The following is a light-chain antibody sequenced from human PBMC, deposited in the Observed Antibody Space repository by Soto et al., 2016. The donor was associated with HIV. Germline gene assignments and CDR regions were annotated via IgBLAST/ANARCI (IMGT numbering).Light chain of an antibody. J-gene: IGKJ1*01. V-gene: IGKV1-5*03. CDR3: QQYYTYT. CDR2: KAS. CDR1: QSISSW. Sequence: DIQMTQSPSTLSASVGDRVSITCRASQSISSWLAWYQQKPGKAPKVLIYKASTLESGVPSRFSGSGSGTEFTLTISSLQPDDFATYYCQQYYTYTFGLGTKVDIK.